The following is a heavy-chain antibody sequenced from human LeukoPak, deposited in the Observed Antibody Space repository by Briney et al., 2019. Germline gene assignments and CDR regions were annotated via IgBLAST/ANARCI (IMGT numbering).Heavy chain of an antibody. Sequence: GGSLRLSCAASGFTFSNYGMHWVRQAPDKGLEWVAFIRYGGSSKYYADSVKGRFTISRDNSKNTLYLQMDSLRPEDTAIYYCAKDLLRDRWFGESWGQGTLVTVSS. CDR1: GFTFSNYG. D-gene: IGHD3-10*01. J-gene: IGHJ5*02. CDR3: AKDLLRDRWFGES. V-gene: IGHV3-30*02. CDR2: IRYGGSSK.